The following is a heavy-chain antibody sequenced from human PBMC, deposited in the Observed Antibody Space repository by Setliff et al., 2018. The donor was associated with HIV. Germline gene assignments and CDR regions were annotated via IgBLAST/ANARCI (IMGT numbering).Heavy chain of an antibody. J-gene: IGHJ3*02. V-gene: IGHV1-2*02. D-gene: IGHD2-2*01. Sequence: ASVKVSCKASGYPFSGYGISWVRQAPGQGLEWMGWINPNSGGTNYAQKFQGRVTMTRDTSSSTAYMELSRLRSDDTAVYYCARPLVVTAAMSEGVAFDIWGQGTMVTVSS. CDR3: ARPLVVTAAMSEGVAFDI. CDR2: INPNSGGT. CDR1: GYPFSGYG.